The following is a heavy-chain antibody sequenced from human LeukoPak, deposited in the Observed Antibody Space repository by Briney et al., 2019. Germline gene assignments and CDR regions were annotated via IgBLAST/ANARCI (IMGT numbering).Heavy chain of an antibody. V-gene: IGHV4-59*01. Sequence: PSETLSLTCTVSGGSISSYYWSWIRQPPGKGLEWIGYIYCSGSTNYNPSLKSRVTISVDTSKNQFSLKLSSVTAADTAVYYCARAIAAAGTSFDYWGQGTLVTVSS. CDR3: ARAIAAAGTSFDY. D-gene: IGHD6-13*01. J-gene: IGHJ4*02. CDR2: IYCSGST. CDR1: GGSISSYY.